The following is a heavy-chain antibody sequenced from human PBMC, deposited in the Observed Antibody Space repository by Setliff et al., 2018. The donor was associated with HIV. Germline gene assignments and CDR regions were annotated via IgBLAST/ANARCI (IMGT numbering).Heavy chain of an antibody. D-gene: IGHD2-2*01. J-gene: IGHJ4*02. CDR2: ISAYNGNT. CDR3: AVPHCSSTSCLKGYYFDY. Sequence: ASVKVSCKASGYTFTSYGISWVRQAPGQGLEWMGWISAYNGNTNYAQKLQGRATMTTDTSTSTAYMELRSLRSDDTAVYYCAVPHCSSTSCLKGYYFDYWGQGTLVTVSS. CDR1: GYTFTSYG. V-gene: IGHV1-18*01.